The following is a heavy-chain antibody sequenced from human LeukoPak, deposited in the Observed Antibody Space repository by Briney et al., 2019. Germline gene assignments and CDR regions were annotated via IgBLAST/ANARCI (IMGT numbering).Heavy chain of an antibody. V-gene: IGHV3-21*01. Sequence: GGSLRLSCAASGFTFSSYSMIWVRQAPGKGLEWVSSISSISSYIYYADSVKGRFTISRDNAKNSLYLLINSLRAEDTAVYYCARVLRGSGWYYFDYWGQGTLVTVSS. CDR1: GFTFSSYS. CDR2: ISSISSYI. CDR3: ARVLRGSGWYYFDY. J-gene: IGHJ4*02. D-gene: IGHD6-19*01.